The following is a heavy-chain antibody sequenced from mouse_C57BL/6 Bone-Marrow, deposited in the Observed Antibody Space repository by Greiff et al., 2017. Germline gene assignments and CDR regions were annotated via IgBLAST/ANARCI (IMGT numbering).Heavy chain of an antibody. V-gene: IGHV1-55*01. D-gene: IGHD2-3*01. CDR2: IYPGSGST. CDR3: ARSYECYYPAWFAY. J-gene: IGHJ3*01. Sequence: QVQLQQPGAELVKPGASVKMSCKASGYTFTSYWITWVKQRPGQGLEWIGDIYPGSGSTNYNEKFKSKATLTVDTSSSTAYMQLSSLTSEDSAVYYCARSYECYYPAWFAYWGEGSLVTVSA. CDR1: GYTFTSYW.